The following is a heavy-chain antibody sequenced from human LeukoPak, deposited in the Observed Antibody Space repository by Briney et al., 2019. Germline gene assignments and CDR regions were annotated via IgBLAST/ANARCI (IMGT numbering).Heavy chain of an antibody. Sequence: GGSLRLSCVASGFTFSSYGMHWVRQAPGKGLEWVSAISGDGSGTYYTDSVKGRFTISRDNSKNTLFLQMNSLRVEDTAVYYCAKGGISSVYHAFDIWGQGTMVTVSS. CDR3: AKGGISSVYHAFDI. CDR1: GFTFSSYG. J-gene: IGHJ3*02. V-gene: IGHV3-23*01. CDR2: ISGDGSGT. D-gene: IGHD1-14*01.